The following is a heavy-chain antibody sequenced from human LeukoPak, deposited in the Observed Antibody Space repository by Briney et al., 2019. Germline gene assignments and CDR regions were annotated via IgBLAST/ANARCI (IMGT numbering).Heavy chain of an antibody. Sequence: GGSLRLSCAASGLTFSSYGMHWVRQAPGKGLEWVAFIRYDGSNKYYGDSVKGRFTISRDNSKNTLYLQMNSLRAEDTAVYYCAKDNYDFWSGYCDYWGQGTLVTVSS. D-gene: IGHD3-3*01. CDR3: AKDNYDFWSGYCDY. CDR2: IRYDGSNK. CDR1: GLTFSSYG. J-gene: IGHJ4*02. V-gene: IGHV3-30*02.